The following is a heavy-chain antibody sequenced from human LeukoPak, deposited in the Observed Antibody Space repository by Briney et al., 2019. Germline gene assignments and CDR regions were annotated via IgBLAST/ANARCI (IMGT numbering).Heavy chain of an antibody. CDR3: AKIIVVVPAATDFFDY. D-gene: IGHD2-2*01. Sequence: PGGSLRLSCAASGLTFSSYGMHWVRQAPGKGLEWVAFIRYDGSSKYYADSVKGRFTISRDNSKNTLYLQMNSLRAEDTAVYYCAKIIVVVPAATDFFDYWGQGTLVTVSS. J-gene: IGHJ4*02. CDR2: IRYDGSSK. CDR1: GLTFSSYG. V-gene: IGHV3-30*02.